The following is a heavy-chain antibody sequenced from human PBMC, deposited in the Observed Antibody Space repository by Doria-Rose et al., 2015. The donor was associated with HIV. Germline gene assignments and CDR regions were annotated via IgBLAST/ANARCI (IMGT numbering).Heavy chain of an antibody. CDR3: ARIKSSRWYHKYYFDF. V-gene: IGHV2-26*01. Sequence: QVTLKESGPVLVKPTETLTLTCTVSGVSLSSPGMGVSWIRQPPGNALERLANRFSDDERYYITSLKSRLTISRGTSKSQAVLTMTDMDPVDTATYYCARIKSSRWYHKYYFDFWGQGTLVIVSA. J-gene: IGHJ4*02. CDR1: GVSLSSPGMG. CDR2: RFSDDER. D-gene: IGHD6-13*01.